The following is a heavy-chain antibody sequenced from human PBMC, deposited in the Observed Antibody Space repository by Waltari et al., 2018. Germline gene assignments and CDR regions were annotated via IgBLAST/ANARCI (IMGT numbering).Heavy chain of an antibody. D-gene: IGHD3-22*01. CDR1: GFTFSSQS. CDR2: IRFCCGDA. J-gene: IGHJ4*02. V-gene: IGHV3-23*01. CDR3: ARRGGTGPVTVGGIHCDY. Sequence: EVQLLESGGGLVQPGGSLRLSCAASGFTFSSQSMSWVRQAPGKGLEWVAIIRFCCGDAYDTDSVKGRFTISRDHAKNMLYLEGNRLRVDDTATDYCARRGGTGPVTVGGIHCDYWGQGTLVTGFS.